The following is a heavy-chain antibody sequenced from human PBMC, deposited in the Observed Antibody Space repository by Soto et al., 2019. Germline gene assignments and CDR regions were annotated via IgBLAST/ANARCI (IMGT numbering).Heavy chain of an antibody. J-gene: IGHJ6*02. CDR3: AKALPGSYDFWSGYYSFYYYYGMDV. CDR1: GFTFSSYG. D-gene: IGHD3-3*01. Sequence: GGSLRLSCAASGFTFSSYGMHWVRQAPGKGLEWVAVISYDGSNKYYADSVKGRFTISRDNSKNTLYLKMNSLRAEDTAVYYCAKALPGSYDFWSGYYSFYYYYGMDVWGQGTTVTVSS. V-gene: IGHV3-30*18. CDR2: ISYDGSNK.